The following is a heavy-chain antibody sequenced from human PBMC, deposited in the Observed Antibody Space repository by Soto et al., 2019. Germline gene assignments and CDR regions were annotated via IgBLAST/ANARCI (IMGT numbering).Heavy chain of an antibody. J-gene: IGHJ4*02. V-gene: IGHV2-5*02. CDR1: GFSLTTTGVG. Sequence: QITLRESGPTLVKPTQTLTLTCTFSGFSLTTTGVGLGWIRQPPGNALQWLALIYWDDDKRYSPSLKSRLTXTXHXXKNQGVLTTSDMDPVDTATYYCAYRGVRVTAWFDYWGPGIPVTASS. D-gene: IGHD3-16*01. CDR3: AYRGVRVTAWFDY. CDR2: IYWDDDK.